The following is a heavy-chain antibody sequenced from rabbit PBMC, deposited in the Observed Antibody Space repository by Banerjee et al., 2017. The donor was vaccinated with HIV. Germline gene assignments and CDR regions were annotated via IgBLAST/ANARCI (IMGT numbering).Heavy chain of an antibody. V-gene: IGHV1S45*01. CDR3: ARDLAGVIGWNFNF. CDR1: GFDFSSYYM. D-gene: IGHD4-1*01. J-gene: IGHJ4*01. CDR2: IYAGKGST. Sequence: QEQLVESGGGLVKPEGSLTLTCKASGFDFSSYYMSWVRRAPGKGLEWIGIIYAGKGSTYYASWAKGRFTISKTSSTTVTLQMTSLTAADTASYFCARDLAGVIGWNFNFWGPGTLVTVS.